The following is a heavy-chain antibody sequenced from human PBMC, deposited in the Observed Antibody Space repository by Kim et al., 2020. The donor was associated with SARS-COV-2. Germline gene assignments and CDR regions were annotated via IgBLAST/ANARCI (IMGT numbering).Heavy chain of an antibody. J-gene: IGHJ4*02. CDR1: GGSFSGYY. CDR3: AGDVYNYFGGNY. Sequence: SETLSLTCAVYGGSFSGYYWSWIRQPPGKGLEWIGEINHSGSTNYNPSLKSRVTISVDTSKNQFSLKLSSVTAADTAVYYCAGDVYNYFGGNYWGQGTLVTVSS. CDR2: INHSGST. D-gene: IGHD3-10*01. V-gene: IGHV4-34*01.